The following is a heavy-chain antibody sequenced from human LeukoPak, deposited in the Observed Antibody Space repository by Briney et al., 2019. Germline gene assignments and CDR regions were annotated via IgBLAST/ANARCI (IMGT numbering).Heavy chain of an antibody. Sequence: GGSLRLSCAASGFSFGSYGIHWVRQAPGKGLEWVAVISHEGSQTYYADSVRGRFTISRDNSKNMVYLQMNSLRAEDTAVYYCAKDGALSTSWYFYCDYWGQGTLVTVSS. CDR3: AKDGALSTSWYFYCDY. J-gene: IGHJ4*02. V-gene: IGHV3-30*18. D-gene: IGHD6-13*01. CDR1: GFSFGSYG. CDR2: ISHEGSQT.